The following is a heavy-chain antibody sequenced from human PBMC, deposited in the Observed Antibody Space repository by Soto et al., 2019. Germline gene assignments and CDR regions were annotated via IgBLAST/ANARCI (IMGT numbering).Heavy chain of an antibody. J-gene: IGHJ4*02. V-gene: IGHV3-48*01. D-gene: IGHD3-9*01. Sequence: PEGSLRLSCAASGFTFSSCSMNWVRQAPGKGLEWVSYISSSSSTIYYADSVKGRFTISRDNAKNSLYLQMNSLRAEDTAVYYCARGNSYYDILTGYWFDYWGQGTLVTVSS. CDR1: GFTFSSCS. CDR3: ARGNSYYDILTGYWFDY. CDR2: ISSSSSTI.